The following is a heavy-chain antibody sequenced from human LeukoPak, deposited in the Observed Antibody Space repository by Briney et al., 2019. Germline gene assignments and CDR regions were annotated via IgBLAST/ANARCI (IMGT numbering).Heavy chain of an antibody. CDR1: GFPFSSYW. CDR3: TRVGYIDEGIDY. CDR2: IKQDGSKK. Sequence: GGSLRLSCVASGFPFSSYWMTWVRQAPGKGLEWVANIKQDGSKKSYVDSVKGRFTISRDNAKNSLYLQMNSLRSEDTAIYYCTRVGYIDEGIDYWGQGTLVTVSS. D-gene: IGHD5-24*01. J-gene: IGHJ4*02. V-gene: IGHV3-7*04.